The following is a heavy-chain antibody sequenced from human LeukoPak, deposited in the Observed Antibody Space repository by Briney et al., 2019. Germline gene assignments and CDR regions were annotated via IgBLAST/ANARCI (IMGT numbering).Heavy chain of an antibody. D-gene: IGHD3-22*01. Sequence: SETLSLTCTVSGGSISSGGYYWSWIRQHPGKGLEWLGYIYYSGSTYYNPSLKSRVTISVDTSKNQFSLKLSSVTAADTAVYYCARVPRDYYDSSGYYQWGQGTLVTVSS. J-gene: IGHJ4*02. CDR2: IYYSGST. V-gene: IGHV4-31*03. CDR1: GGSISSGGYY. CDR3: ARVPRDYYDSSGYYQ.